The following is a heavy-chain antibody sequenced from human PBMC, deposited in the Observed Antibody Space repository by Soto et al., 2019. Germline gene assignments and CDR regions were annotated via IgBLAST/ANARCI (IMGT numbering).Heavy chain of an antibody. Sequence: GASVKVSCKASGYTLTGYNIHWVRQAPGQGLEWMGWINPNSGGTNYAQKFQGCITMTRDTSISTAYMELSRLRSDDTAVYYCARVAGQSDAFDIWGQGTMVTVS. CDR2: INPNSGGT. J-gene: IGHJ3*02. CDR1: GYTLTGYN. V-gene: IGHV1-2*04. CDR3: ARVAGQSDAFDI. D-gene: IGHD6-25*01.